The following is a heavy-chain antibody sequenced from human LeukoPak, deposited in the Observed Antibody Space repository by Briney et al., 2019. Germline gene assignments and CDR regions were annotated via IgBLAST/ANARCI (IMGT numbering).Heavy chain of an antibody. V-gene: IGHV7-4-1*02. CDR2: INTNTGNP. CDR3: ARDFPHRYSSSWFRFDP. CDR1: GYTFTSYA. D-gene: IGHD6-13*01. J-gene: IGHJ5*02. Sequence: GASVKVSCKASGYTFTSYAMNWVRQAPGQGLEWMGWINTNTGNPTYAQGFTGRFVFSLDTSVSTAYLQISSLKAEDTAVYYCARDFPHRYSSSWFRFDPWGQGTLVTVSS.